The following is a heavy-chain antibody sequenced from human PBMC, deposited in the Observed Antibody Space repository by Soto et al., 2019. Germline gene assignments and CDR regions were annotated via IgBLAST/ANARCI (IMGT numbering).Heavy chain of an antibody. CDR2: IYESGST. V-gene: IGHV4-30-4*01. J-gene: IGHJ2*01. Sequence: QVQLQESGPGLVKPSETLSLTCTVSGGSMSGHMSYWSWIRQPPGKGLEWIGYIYESGSTYYNPYRKDRVTITVDTSKKQFSLRLNSVTAADTAVYYCAREIIPLTTDWYFDLWGRGTLVTVSS. CDR3: AREIIPLTTDWYFDL. D-gene: IGHD4-17*01. CDR1: GGSMSGHMSY.